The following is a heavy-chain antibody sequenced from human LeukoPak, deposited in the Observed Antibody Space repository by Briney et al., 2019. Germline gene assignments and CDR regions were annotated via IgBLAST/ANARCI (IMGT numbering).Heavy chain of an antibody. CDR1: GFTFNNYG. V-gene: IGHV3-30*02. CDR3: AKDSAFYYIDV. J-gene: IGHJ6*03. CDR2: IRYNGNNQ. Sequence: PGGSLRLSCAASGFTFNNYGMHWVRQAPGKGPEWVAFIRYNGNNQYYADSVKGRFTISRDNSKNTLYLQMNSLKGDDTAVYYCAKDSAFYYIDVWGKGTTVIISS. D-gene: IGHD3-10*01.